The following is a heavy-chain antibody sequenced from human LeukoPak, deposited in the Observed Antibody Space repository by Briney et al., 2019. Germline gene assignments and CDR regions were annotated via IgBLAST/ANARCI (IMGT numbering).Heavy chain of an antibody. J-gene: IGHJ4*02. CDR1: GYSITSGYY. CDR2: IYHSGST. V-gene: IGHV4-38-2*02. Sequence: PSETLSLTCSVSGYSITSGYYWGWIRQPPGKGLEWIGSIYHSGSTFYNPSLQSRVTISVDTSKNQFSLKLGSVTAADTAMYYCARATGGVIVDYWGQGTLVTVSS. CDR3: ARATGGVIVDY. D-gene: IGHD3-10*01.